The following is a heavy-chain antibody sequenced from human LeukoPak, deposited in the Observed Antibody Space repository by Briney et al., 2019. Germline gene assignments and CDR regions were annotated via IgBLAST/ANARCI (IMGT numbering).Heavy chain of an antibody. CDR1: GFTFDDFA. CDR2: ISWNSDGS. CDR3: TKMGPTPYAFDH. Sequence: GRSLRLSCSASGFTFDDFAMHWVRQVPGRGLEWVATISWNSDGSGYADSVKGRFTISRDNAKSSLYLQMNSLKPEDSALYYCTKMGPTPYAFDHWGLGTLVTVSS. V-gene: IGHV3-9*01. J-gene: IGHJ4*02. D-gene: IGHD1-26*01.